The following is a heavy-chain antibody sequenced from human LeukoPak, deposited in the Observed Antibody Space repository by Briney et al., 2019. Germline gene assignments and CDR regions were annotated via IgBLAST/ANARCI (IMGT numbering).Heavy chain of an antibody. V-gene: IGHV3-7*01. D-gene: IGHD3-10*01. CDR2: IKQGGSEK. Sequence: PGGSLRLSCAASGFTFGTFWMSWVRQAPGKGLEWVANIKQGGSEKNYVDSVKGRFTIARDDAKNSLYLQMNSLRAEDTAVYFCARDKGGMVPFDYWGQGTLVTVSS. CDR3: ARDKGGMVPFDY. CDR1: GFTFGTFW. J-gene: IGHJ4*02.